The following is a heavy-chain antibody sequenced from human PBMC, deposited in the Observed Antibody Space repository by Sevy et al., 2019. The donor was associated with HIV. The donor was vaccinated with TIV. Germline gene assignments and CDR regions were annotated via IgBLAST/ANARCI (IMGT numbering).Heavy chain of an antibody. V-gene: IGHV3-49*04. J-gene: IGHJ4*02. Sequence: GGSLRLSCTASGFTFGDYCMSWVRQAPGKGLEWISFIKSKAYGGTTGNAASVKGRFTISRDDSKSIAYLQMNNLQTEDTAVYFCTRWSGSLSIFDYWGRGTLVTVSS. CDR1: GFTFGDYC. CDR3: TRWSGSLSIFDY. D-gene: IGHD1-26*01. CDR2: IKSKAYGGTT.